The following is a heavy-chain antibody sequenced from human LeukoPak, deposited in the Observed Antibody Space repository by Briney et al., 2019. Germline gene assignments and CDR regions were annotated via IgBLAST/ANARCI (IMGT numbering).Heavy chain of an antibody. D-gene: IGHD5-18*01. CDR1: GYTFTSYA. Sequence: ASVKVSCKASGYTFTSYAISWVRQAPGQGLERMGGIIPIFGTANYAQKFQGRVTITTDESTSTAYMELSSLRSEDTAVYYCARRGGGYSYGGFDYWGQGTLVTVSS. CDR3: ARRGGGYSYGGFDY. CDR2: IIPIFGTA. V-gene: IGHV1-69*05. J-gene: IGHJ4*02.